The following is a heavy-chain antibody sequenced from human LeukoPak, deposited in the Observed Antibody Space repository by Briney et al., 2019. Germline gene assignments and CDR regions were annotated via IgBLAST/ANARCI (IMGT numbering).Heavy chain of an antibody. Sequence: GGSLRLSCAASGFTFSNYAMSWVRQAPGKGLEWVSAISGSGDSTYYADSVKGRFTISRDNSKNTLYLQMNSLRAEDTAVYYCAKEGGDYDILTGYTLWGQGTLVTVSS. J-gene: IGHJ4*02. D-gene: IGHD3-9*01. CDR1: GFTFSNYA. CDR3: AKEGGDYDILTGYTL. CDR2: ISGSGDST. V-gene: IGHV3-23*01.